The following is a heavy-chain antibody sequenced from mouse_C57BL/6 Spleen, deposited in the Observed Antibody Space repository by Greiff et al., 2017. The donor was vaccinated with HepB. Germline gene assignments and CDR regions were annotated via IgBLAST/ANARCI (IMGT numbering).Heavy chain of an antibody. V-gene: IGHV5-4*01. D-gene: IGHD2-2*01. CDR2: ISDGGSYT. CDR3: AIDGGLPAWFAY. J-gene: IGHJ3*01. Sequence: EVQVVESGGGLVKPGGSLKLSCAASGFTFSSYAMSWVRQTPEKRLEWVATISDGGSYTYYPDNVKGRFTISRDNYKNNLYLQMSHLKSEDTAMYYCAIDGGLPAWFAYWGQGTLVTVSA. CDR1: GFTFSSYA.